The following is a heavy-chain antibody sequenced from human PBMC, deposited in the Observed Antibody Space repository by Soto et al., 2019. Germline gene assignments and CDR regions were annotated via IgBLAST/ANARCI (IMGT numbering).Heavy chain of an antibody. Sequence: EVQLVEPGGGLVEPGGSLRLSCAASGFTFSNAWMNWVRQVPGKGLEWVGRIKTKTDAGTTDYAAPVRGRVTISRDDSKNPLYLQMNSLKTEDTAMYYCTTFLGTVTSRFDCWGQGTLVTVSS. V-gene: IGHV3-15*07. CDR2: IKTKTDAGTT. CDR3: TTFLGTVTSRFDC. D-gene: IGHD4-17*01. CDR1: GFTFSNAW. J-gene: IGHJ4*02.